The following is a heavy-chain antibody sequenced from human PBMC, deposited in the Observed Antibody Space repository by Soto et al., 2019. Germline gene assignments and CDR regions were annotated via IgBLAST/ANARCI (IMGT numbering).Heavy chain of an antibody. V-gene: IGHV3-23*01. CDR3: VKGGWLDF. D-gene: IGHD3-16*01. CDR2: ISGSGGST. J-gene: IGHJ5*01. Sequence: PGGSLRLSCAASGFTFSSYAMSWVRQAPGKGLEWVSAISGSGGSTYYADSVKGRLTISRDNSKNTLYLQMNSLTAEDTAVYACVKGGWLDFWGQGTLVTVSS. CDR1: GFTFSSYA.